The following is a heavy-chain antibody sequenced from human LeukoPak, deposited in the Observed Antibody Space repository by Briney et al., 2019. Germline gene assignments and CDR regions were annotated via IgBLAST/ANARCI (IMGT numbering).Heavy chain of an antibody. Sequence: PGGSLRLSCAASGFTFSNAWMSWVRQAPGKGLEWVGRIKSKTDGGTTDYAAPEKGRFTISRDDSKNTLYLQMNSLKTEDTAVYYCTTSPPCSSSWYRFYYFDYWGQGTLVTVSS. CDR3: TTSPPCSSSWYRFYYFDY. CDR1: GFTFSNAW. CDR2: IKSKTDGGTT. V-gene: IGHV3-15*01. D-gene: IGHD6-13*01. J-gene: IGHJ4*02.